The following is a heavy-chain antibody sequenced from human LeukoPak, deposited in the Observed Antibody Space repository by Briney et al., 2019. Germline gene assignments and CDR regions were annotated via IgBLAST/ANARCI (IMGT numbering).Heavy chain of an antibody. CDR3: AREESSLVLGGLAY. CDR2: IQTDGNTK. J-gene: IGHJ4*02. D-gene: IGHD6-13*01. V-gene: IGHV3-30*02. Sequence: AGGSLRLSCAASGFTFSNYGIHWVRQAPGKGLEWVTFIQTDGNTKYYADSVGGRFTISRDNSKNTVSLQMNSLRAEDTAVYYCAREESSLVLGGLAYWGQGTLVTAS. CDR1: GFTFSNYG.